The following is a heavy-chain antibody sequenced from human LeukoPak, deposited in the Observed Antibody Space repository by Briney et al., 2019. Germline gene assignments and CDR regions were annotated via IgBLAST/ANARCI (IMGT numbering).Heavy chain of an antibody. CDR3: ARGVVPAALDAFDI. CDR2: IIPIFGTA. CDR1: GGTFSSYA. J-gene: IGHJ3*02. V-gene: IGHV1-69*06. Sequence: ASVKVSCKASGGTFSSYAISWVRQAPGQGLEWMGGIIPIFGTANYAQKFQGRVTITADKSTSTAYMELSGLRSEDTAVYYCARGVVPAALDAFDIWGQGTMVTVSS. D-gene: IGHD2-2*01.